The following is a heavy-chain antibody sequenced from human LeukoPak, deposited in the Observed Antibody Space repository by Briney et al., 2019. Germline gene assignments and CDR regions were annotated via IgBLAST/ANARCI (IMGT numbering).Heavy chain of an antibody. J-gene: IGHJ4*02. CDR3: AREGYCTNGVCYGVDY. Sequence: GASVKVSCTASGYTFTGHYMHWVRQAPGQGLEWMGWINPNSGGTNYAQKFQGRVTMTRDTSISTAYMELSRLRSDDTAVYYCAREGYCTNGVCYGVDYWGQGTLVTVSS. CDR2: INPNSGGT. V-gene: IGHV1-2*02. CDR1: GYTFTGHY. D-gene: IGHD2-8*01.